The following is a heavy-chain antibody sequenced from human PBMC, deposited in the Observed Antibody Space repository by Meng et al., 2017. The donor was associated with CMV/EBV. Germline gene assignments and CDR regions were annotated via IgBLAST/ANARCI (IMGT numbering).Heavy chain of an antibody. D-gene: IGHD1-26*01. J-gene: IGHJ5*02. CDR3: ARGVGGWFNP. Sequence: QVQSTQWGAGLLKPSETLSLTCAVYGGSFSGYYWSWIRQPPGKGLEWIGEINHSGSTNYNPSLKSRVTISVDTSKNQFSLKLSSVTAADTAVYYCARGVGGWFNPWGQGTLVTVSS. CDR2: INHSGST. V-gene: IGHV4-34*01. CDR1: GGSFSGYY.